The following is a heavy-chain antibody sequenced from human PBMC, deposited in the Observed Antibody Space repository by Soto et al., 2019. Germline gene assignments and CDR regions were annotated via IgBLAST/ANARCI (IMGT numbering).Heavy chain of an antibody. Sequence: EVQLVESGGGLVQPGGSLRLSCAASGFTFSSYWMHWVRQAPGKGLVWVSRINSDGSSTSYADSVKGRFTISRDNAKNTLYLQMNSLRAEDTAVYYCARDGIRGIQLWLGYYGMDVWGQGTTVTVSS. D-gene: IGHD5-18*01. V-gene: IGHV3-74*01. CDR2: INSDGSST. J-gene: IGHJ6*02. CDR3: ARDGIRGIQLWLGYYGMDV. CDR1: GFTFSSYW.